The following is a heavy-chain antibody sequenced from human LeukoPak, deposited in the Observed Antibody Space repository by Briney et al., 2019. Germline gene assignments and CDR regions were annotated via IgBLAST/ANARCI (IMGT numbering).Heavy chain of an antibody. CDR3: AREGAARRQAFDI. CDR1: GFTFSSYA. V-gene: IGHV3-64*01. D-gene: IGHD1-1*01. J-gene: IGHJ3*02. CDR2: ISSNGGST. Sequence: PGGSLSLSCAASGFTFSSYAMHWGRQAPGKGLEYVSAISSNGGSTYYANSVKGRFTISRDNSKNTLYLQMGSLRAEDMAVYYCAREGAARRQAFDIWGQGTMVTVSS.